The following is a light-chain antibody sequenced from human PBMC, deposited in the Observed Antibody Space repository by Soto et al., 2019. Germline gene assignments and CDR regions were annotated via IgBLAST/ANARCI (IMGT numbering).Light chain of an antibody. CDR1: QSVSSK. J-gene: IGKJ4*01. CDR3: QQRSKWPHN. V-gene: IGKV3-11*01. CDR2: GAS. Sequence: TQSLETLSASQFDTATLSFRASQSVSSKLAWYRHKPGQAPRLLIYGASNRATGTPARFSGSGSGTDFTLTISNLEPEDFAVYYCQQRSKWPHNFGGGTKVDIK.